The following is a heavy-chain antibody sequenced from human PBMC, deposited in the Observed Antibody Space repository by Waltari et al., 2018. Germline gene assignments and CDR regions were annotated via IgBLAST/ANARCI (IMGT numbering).Heavy chain of an antibody. Sequence: EVQLVESGGGLVQPGRSLRLSCAASGFTFDDYAMHWVRQAPGTGLEWVSGISWNSGSIGYADSVKGRFTISRDNAKNSLYLQMNSLRAEDTALYYCAKDKGSITMVRALDYWGQGTLVTVSS. CDR3: AKDKGSITMVRALDY. CDR2: ISWNSGSI. V-gene: IGHV3-9*01. D-gene: IGHD3-10*01. J-gene: IGHJ4*02. CDR1: GFTFDDYA.